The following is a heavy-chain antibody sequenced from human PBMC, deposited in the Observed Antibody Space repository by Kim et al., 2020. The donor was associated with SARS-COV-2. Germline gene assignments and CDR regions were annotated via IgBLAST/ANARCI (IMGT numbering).Heavy chain of an antibody. CDR3: ARGRAGSEYFQH. D-gene: IGHD6-19*01. V-gene: IGHV4-31*02. J-gene: IGHJ1*01. Sequence: YNPSLKSRVTISVDTSKNQFSLKLSSVTAADTAVYYCARGRAGSEYFQHWGQGTLVTVSS.